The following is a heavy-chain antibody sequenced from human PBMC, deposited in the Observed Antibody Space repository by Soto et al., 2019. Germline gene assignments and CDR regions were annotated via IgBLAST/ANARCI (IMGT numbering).Heavy chain of an antibody. CDR3: VKDGDSISSNKPLDY. CDR2: ISVSGDRT. CDR1: GFTFTTYA. Sequence: PGGSLRLSCAASGFTFTTYAMCWVRQAPGKGLEWVSSISVSGDRTFYADSVKGRFTISRDNRRNTLHLQMNSLRAEDTAVYYCVKDGDSISSNKPLDYWGQGTLVTV. D-gene: IGHD2-2*01. J-gene: IGHJ4*02. V-gene: IGHV3-23*01.